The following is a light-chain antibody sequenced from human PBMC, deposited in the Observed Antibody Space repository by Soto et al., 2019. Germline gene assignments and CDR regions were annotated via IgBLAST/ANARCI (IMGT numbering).Light chain of an antibody. CDR2: GTS. CDR3: QQYDRSPWT. CDR1: QSVSSSF. J-gene: IGKJ1*01. Sequence: EIVLTQSPGTLSLSPGERATLSCRASQSVSSSFLAWYQQKPGQAPRLLIYGTSSRATGIPDRFSGSGSGTDFILTISRLEPADFAVYYCQQYDRSPWTFDQGTKVEIK. V-gene: IGKV3-20*01.